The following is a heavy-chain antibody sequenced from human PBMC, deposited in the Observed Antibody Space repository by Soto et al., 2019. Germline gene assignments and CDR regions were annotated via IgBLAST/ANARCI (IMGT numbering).Heavy chain of an antibody. CDR2: INPSDRST. J-gene: IGHJ4*02. D-gene: IGHD6-19*01. Sequence: QVQLVQSGAEVKKPGASVKVSSKASGYTFSSYYLHWVRQAPGQGLEWMGIINPSDRSTAYAQKFEGRVTRTRDTSTSTVSMELSSLRSQDIAMYDCARKYTSVYAGHVAFDYWGQGTLVTVSS. V-gene: IGHV1-46*03. CDR1: GYTFSSYY. CDR3: ARKYTSVYAGHVAFDY.